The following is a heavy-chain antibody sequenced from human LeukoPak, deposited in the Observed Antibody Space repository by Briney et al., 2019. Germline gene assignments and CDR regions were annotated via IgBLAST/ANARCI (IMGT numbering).Heavy chain of an antibody. V-gene: IGHV3-74*01. J-gene: IGHJ6*03. Sequence: GGSLRLSCAASGFTFSNYWMHWVRQAPGKGLVWVSRINSDGSTTGYADSVKGRFTISRDNAKNSLYLQMNSLRVEDTAVYYCARGVAHYGYYMDVWGKGTTVTVSS. CDR1: GFTFSNYW. D-gene: IGHD5-12*01. CDR3: ARGVAHYGYYMDV. CDR2: INSDGSTT.